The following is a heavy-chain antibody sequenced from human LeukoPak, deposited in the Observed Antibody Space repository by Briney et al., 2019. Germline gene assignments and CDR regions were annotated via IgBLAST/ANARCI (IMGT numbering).Heavy chain of an antibody. Sequence: PGASLRLSCAASGFTFSTYAMSWVRQAPGKGLEWVSTVSGSGSSTYYADSVKGRFTISRDNSKNTLYLQVHSLRAEDTAIYYCAKDRNAIFGDVWGQGTTVTVSS. D-gene: IGHD3-3*01. CDR2: VSGSGSST. CDR1: GFTFSTYA. J-gene: IGHJ6*02. CDR3: AKDRNAIFGDV. V-gene: IGHV3-23*01.